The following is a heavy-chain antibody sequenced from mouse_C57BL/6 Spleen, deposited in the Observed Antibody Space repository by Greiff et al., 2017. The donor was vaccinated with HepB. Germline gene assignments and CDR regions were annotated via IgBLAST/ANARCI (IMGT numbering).Heavy chain of an antibody. CDR2: IDPSDSYT. D-gene: IGHD1-2*01. V-gene: IGHV1-59*01. J-gene: IGHJ4*01. Sequence: QVQLQQPGAELVRPGTSVKLSCKASGYTFTSYWMHWVKQRPGQGLEWIGVIDPSDSYTNYNQKFKGKATLTVDTSSSTAYMQLSSLTSEDSAVYYCARRVRPYAMDYWGQGTSVTVSS. CDR1: GYTFTSYW. CDR3: ARRVRPYAMDY.